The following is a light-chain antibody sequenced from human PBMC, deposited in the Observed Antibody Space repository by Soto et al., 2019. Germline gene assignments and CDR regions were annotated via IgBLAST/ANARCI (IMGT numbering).Light chain of an antibody. J-gene: IGKJ5*01. V-gene: IGKV1D-13*01. CDR3: QQFNNYPRT. CDR2: EAS. CDR1: QGISGA. Sequence: IQLTASLSALSSLVGEGFAITCRASQGISGALAWYQQKPGKAPKLLIYEASNLESGVPSRFSGSGSGTDFTLTISSLQPEDFATYHCQQFNNYPRTFGQGTRLEIK.